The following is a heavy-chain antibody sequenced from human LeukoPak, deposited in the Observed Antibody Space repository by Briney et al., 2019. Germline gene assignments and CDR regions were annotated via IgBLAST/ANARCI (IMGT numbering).Heavy chain of an antibody. J-gene: IGHJ4*02. V-gene: IGHV3-7*05. Sequence: GGSLRLSCAASGFTFSSYWMSWVRQVPGKGLEWVAFIKEDGSEKHYVDSVKGRFTISRDNAKNSLYLQMNSLRAEDTAVYYCARGYSDSEDYFDYWGQGTLVTVSS. D-gene: IGHD5-18*01. CDR3: ARGYSDSEDYFDY. CDR1: GFTFSSYW. CDR2: IKEDGSEK.